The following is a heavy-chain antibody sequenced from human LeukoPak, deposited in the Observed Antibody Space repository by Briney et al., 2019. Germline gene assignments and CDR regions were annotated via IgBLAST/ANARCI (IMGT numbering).Heavy chain of an antibody. CDR3: AKDRGRYYDSSGYYWGYYFDS. CDR1: GFTFSSYA. V-gene: IGHV3-23*01. D-gene: IGHD3-22*01. CDR2: ISGSGGGT. Sequence: GGSLRLSCAASGFTFSSYAMSWVRQAPGKGLEWVSAISGSGGGTYYADSVKGRFTISRDNSKNTLYLQMSSLRAEDTAVYYCAKDRGRYYDSSGYYWGYYFDSWGQGILVTVST. J-gene: IGHJ4*02.